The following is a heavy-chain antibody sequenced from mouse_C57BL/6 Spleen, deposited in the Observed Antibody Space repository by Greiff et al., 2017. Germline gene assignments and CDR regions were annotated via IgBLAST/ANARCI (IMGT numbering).Heavy chain of an antibody. Sequence: VQLQQPGAELVRPGSSVKLSCKASGYTFTSYWMDWVKQRPGQGLEWIGNIYPSDSETHYNQKFKDKATLTVDKSSSTAYMQLSSLTSEDSAVYYCAIELRGGYWGQGTTRTVSS. J-gene: IGHJ2*01. CDR3: AIELRGGY. CDR1: GYTFTSYW. CDR2: IYPSDSET. D-gene: IGHD1-1*01. V-gene: IGHV1-61*01.